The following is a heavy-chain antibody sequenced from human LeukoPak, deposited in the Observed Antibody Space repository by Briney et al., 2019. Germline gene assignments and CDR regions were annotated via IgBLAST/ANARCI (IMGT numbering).Heavy chain of an antibody. Sequence: SETLSLTCAVSGYSISSGYYWGWIRRPPGKGLEWIGSIYHSGSTYYNPSLKSRVTISVDTSKNQFSLRLSSVAAADTAVYYCATEGSASQTIDYWGQGTLVTVSS. CDR3: ATEGSASQTIDY. CDR1: GYSISSGYY. V-gene: IGHV4-38-2*02. D-gene: IGHD2-2*01. CDR2: IYHSGST. J-gene: IGHJ4*02.